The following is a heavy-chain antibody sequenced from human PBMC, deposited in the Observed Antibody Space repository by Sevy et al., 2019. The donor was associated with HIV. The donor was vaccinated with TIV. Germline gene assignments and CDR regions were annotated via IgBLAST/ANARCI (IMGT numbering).Heavy chain of an antibody. CDR2: INRDESII. J-gene: IGHJ4*02. D-gene: IGHD3-3*01. CDR3: AREGQYDFWSGPRGFFDY. CDR1: GFTFSNYW. V-gene: IGHV3-74*01. Sequence: GGSLRLSCAASGFTFSNYWMHWVRQAPGKGLVWVSRINRDESIINYADSVKGRFTISRDNAKNTLYLQMDTLGAEDTAVYYCAREGQYDFWSGPRGFFDYWGQGALVTVSP.